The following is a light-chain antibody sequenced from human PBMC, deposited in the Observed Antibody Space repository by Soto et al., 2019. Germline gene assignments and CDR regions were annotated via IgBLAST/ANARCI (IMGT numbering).Light chain of an antibody. CDR3: QQSYSGPIT. CDR2: AAS. CDR1: QSISTY. V-gene: IGKV1-39*01. Sequence: DIQMTQSPSSLSASVGDRVTITCRASQSISTYLNWYQQKPGKAPKLLIYAASSLRSGVPSRFSGSGSGTELTLTISSLQPEDFATYYCQQSYSGPITFGQGTRLEIK. J-gene: IGKJ5*01.